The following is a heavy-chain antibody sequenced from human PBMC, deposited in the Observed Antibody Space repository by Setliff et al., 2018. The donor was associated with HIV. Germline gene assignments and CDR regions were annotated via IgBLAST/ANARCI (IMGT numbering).Heavy chain of an antibody. D-gene: IGHD2-21*01. Sequence: SETLSLTCTVSGGSISSSSYYWGWIRQPPGKGLEWIGSIYYSGSTYYNPSLKSRATLSVDTSKNQFSLKLSSVTAADTAVYYCARHDSRGPRSAFDLWGRGTMVTVSS. V-gene: IGHV4-39*01. J-gene: IGHJ3*01. CDR3: ARHDSRGPRSAFDL. CDR1: GGSISSSSYY. CDR2: IYYSGST.